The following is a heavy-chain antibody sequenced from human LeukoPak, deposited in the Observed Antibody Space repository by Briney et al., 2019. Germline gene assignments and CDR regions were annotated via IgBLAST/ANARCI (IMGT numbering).Heavy chain of an antibody. CDR1: GFTFSSYW. CDR3: GRLAHNAWYAVDF. Sequence: GGSLRLSCAASGFTFSSYWMSWVRQAPGKGLESVANIERDGSEAYYVDSVKGRFTISRDNPKNSLYLQINNLRAEDTAVYYCGRLAHNAWYAVDFWGQGTLVTVSS. V-gene: IGHV3-7*01. J-gene: IGHJ4*02. CDR2: IERDGSEA. D-gene: IGHD2-2*01.